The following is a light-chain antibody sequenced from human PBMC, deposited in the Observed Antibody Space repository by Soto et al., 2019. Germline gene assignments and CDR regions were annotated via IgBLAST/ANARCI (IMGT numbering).Light chain of an antibody. J-gene: IGKJ1*01. CDR1: QSVSSN. CDR2: GAS. Sequence: EVVMTQSPATLSVSLGDRATLSCRASQSVSSNLAWYQQKPGQAPRLLIYGASTRATGIPARFSGSGSGTEFTLTISSLQSEDFAVYYCQQGTDWPPGTFGQGTKVEIK. V-gene: IGKV3-15*01. CDR3: QQGTDWPPGT.